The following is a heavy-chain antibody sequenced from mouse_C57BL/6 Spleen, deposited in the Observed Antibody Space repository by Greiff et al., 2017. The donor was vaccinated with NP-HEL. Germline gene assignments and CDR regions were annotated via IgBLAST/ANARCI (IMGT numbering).Heavy chain of an antibody. CDR2: ISDGGSYT. CDR1: GFTFSSYA. J-gene: IGHJ3*01. Sequence: EVQRVESGGGLVKPGGSLKLSCAASGFTFSSYAMSWVRQTPEKRLEWVATISDGGSYTYYPDNVKGRFTISRDNAKNNLYLQMSHLKSEDTAMYYCARDDAYPFAYWGQGTLVTVSA. V-gene: IGHV5-4*01. D-gene: IGHD2-10*01. CDR3: ARDDAYPFAY.